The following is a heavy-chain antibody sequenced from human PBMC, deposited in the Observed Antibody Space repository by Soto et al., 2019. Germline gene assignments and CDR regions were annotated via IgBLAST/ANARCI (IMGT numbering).Heavy chain of an antibody. J-gene: IGHJ5*02. V-gene: IGHV4-30-2*01. CDR2: IYHSGST. CDR1: GGSISSGGYS. D-gene: IGHD5-12*01. Sequence: SETLSLTCAVSGGSISSGGYSWSWIRQPPGKGLEWIGYIYHSGSTYYNPSLKSRVTISVDRSKNQFSLKLSSVTAADTAVYYSARASYSGYDYDWFDPWRQGPLVTVSS. CDR3: ARASYSGYDYDWFDP.